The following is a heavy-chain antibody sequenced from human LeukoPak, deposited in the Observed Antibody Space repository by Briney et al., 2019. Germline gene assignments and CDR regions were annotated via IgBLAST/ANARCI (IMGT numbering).Heavy chain of an antibody. CDR3: VKGACSSGCSGNY. Sequence: GGSLRLSCAASGIMFRDSAMYWVRQAPGKGLECVAVITDNYNTYYGDSVKGRFTVSRDNSKKTLYLQMNSLRVDDTALYHCVKGACSSGCSGNYWGQGTRVIVSS. V-gene: IGHV3-23*01. CDR2: ITDNYNT. CDR1: GIMFRDSA. J-gene: IGHJ4*02. D-gene: IGHD6-19*01.